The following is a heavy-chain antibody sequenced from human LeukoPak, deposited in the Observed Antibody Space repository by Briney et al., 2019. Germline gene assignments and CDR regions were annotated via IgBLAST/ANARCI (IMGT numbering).Heavy chain of an antibody. CDR2: ISYDGSNK. V-gene: IGHV3-30*18. Sequence: GGSLRLSCAASGFTFSSYAMSWVRQAPGKGLEWVAVISYDGSNKYYADSVKGRFTISRDNSKNTLYLQMNSLRAEDTAVYYCAKAHLLLSYYYYGMDVWGQGTTVTVSS. CDR3: AKAHLLLSYYYYGMDV. J-gene: IGHJ6*02. D-gene: IGHD1-26*01. CDR1: GFTFSSYA.